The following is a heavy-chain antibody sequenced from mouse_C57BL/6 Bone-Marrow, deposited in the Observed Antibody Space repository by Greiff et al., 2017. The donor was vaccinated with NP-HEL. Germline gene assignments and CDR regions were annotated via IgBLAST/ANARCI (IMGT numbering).Heavy chain of an antibody. J-gene: IGHJ4*01. CDR2: ISSGGDYI. Sequence: EVKVEESGEGLVKPGGSLKLSCAASGFTFSSYAMSWVRQTPEKRLEWVAYISSGGDYIYYADTVKGRFTISRDNARNTLYLQMSSLKSEDTAMYYCTRIRDYDGHYYAMDYWGQGTSVTVSS. V-gene: IGHV5-9-1*02. D-gene: IGHD2-4*01. CDR1: GFTFSSYA. CDR3: TRIRDYDGHYYAMDY.